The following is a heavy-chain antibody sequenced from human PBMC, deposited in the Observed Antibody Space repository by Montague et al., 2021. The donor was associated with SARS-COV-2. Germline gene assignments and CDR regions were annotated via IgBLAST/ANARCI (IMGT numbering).Heavy chain of an antibody. V-gene: IGHV5-51*01. D-gene: IGHD5-24*01. CDR1: GYTFSNHW. CDR3: VGIKDNI. Sequence: QSGAEVKKPGESLKNSCKGSGYTFSNHWIDWVRQMPGKGLEWVGGINPSDSYTAYSPSFQGHVTISVDKSISTAYLQWSSLEASDIAIYYCVGIKDNIWGQGTTVTVSS. J-gene: IGHJ6*02. CDR2: INPSDSYT.